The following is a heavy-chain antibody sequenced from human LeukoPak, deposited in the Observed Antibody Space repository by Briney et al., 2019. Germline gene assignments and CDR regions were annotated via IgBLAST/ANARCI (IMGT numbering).Heavy chain of an antibody. CDR1: GFTFDDYA. CDR3: ARVKGSGYRNSIDY. Sequence: GGSLRLSCAASGFTFDDYAMNWVRQAPGKGLEWVSGINWNGGSTYYRDSVKGRLTISRDNAKNSLYLQMNSLRAEDTALYYCARVKGSGYRNSIDYWGQGTLVTVSS. J-gene: IGHJ4*02. CDR2: INWNGGST. D-gene: IGHD3-3*01. V-gene: IGHV3-20*04.